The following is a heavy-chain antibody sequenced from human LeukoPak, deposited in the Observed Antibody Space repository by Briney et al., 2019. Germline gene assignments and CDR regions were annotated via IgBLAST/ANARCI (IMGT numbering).Heavy chain of an antibody. CDR2: ISWNSGSI. V-gene: IGHV3-9*01. Sequence: GGSLRLSCAASGFTFDDYAMHWVRQAPGKGLEWVSGISWNSGSIGYADSVKGRFTISRENAKNSLYLQMNSLRAEDTALYYCAKDIDDYGDYGDAFDIWGQGTMVTVSS. CDR3: AKDIDDYGDYGDAFDI. CDR1: GFTFDDYA. D-gene: IGHD4-17*01. J-gene: IGHJ3*02.